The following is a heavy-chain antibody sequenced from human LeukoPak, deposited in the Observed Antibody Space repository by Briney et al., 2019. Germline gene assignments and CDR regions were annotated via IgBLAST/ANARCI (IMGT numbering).Heavy chain of an antibody. J-gene: IGHJ4*02. V-gene: IGHV4-34*01. Sequence: SETLSLTCAVYGGSFSGYYWSWIRQPPGKGLEWIGEINHSGNTNYNPSLKSRVTISVDTSKNQFSLKLSSVTAADTAVYYCARGYYYGSGSYLINWGQGTLVTVSS. CDR2: INHSGNT. D-gene: IGHD3-10*01. CDR3: ARGYYYGSGSYLIN. CDR1: GGSFSGYY.